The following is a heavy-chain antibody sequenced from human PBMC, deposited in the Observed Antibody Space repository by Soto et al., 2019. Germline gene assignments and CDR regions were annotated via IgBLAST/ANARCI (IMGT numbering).Heavy chain of an antibody. CDR1: GFTFSAYW. D-gene: IGHD4-17*01. CDR3: ARAAYGESWFAP. V-gene: IGHV3-74*01. CDR2: INGDGRTT. Sequence: EVQLVESGGGVVPPGGSLRLSCAASGFTFSAYWMHWVRQAPGKGLMWVSRINGDGRTTSYADSVKGRFTISRENAKKTLYRQINGLRAGATAVYYCARAAYGESWFAPWGQGTLVTVPS. J-gene: IGHJ5*02.